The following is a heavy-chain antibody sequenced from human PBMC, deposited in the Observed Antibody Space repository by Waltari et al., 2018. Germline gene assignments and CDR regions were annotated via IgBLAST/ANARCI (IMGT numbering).Heavy chain of an antibody. CDR2: TYHSGLA. CDR3: ARLSPYTSSGDFFDP. V-gene: IGHV4-38-2*01. CDR1: GFPIGSEYY. D-gene: IGHD2-21*02. Sequence: QVQLQESGPRLVKPSETLSLTCSVSGFPIGSEYYWAWVRQSPGEGLVWIGSTYHSGLAVYNPSLKGRVTISVDTSKIQFSLKLTSVTLADSGVYYCARLSPYTSSGDFFDPWGQGALVTVSS. J-gene: IGHJ5*02.